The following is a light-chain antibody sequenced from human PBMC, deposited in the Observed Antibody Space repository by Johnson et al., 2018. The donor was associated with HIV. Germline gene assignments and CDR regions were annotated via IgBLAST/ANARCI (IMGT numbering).Light chain of an antibody. V-gene: IGLV1-51*02. CDR1: SSNIGNNY. CDR2: ENN. CDR3: GTWDSSLSAGV. J-gene: IGLJ1*01. Sequence: QSVLTQPPSVSAAPGQKVTISCSGSSSNIGNNYVSWYQQVPGTAPKLLIYENNKRPSGIPDRFSGSKSGTSATLDITGLQTGDEADYYCGTWDSSLSAGVFGTGTKVTVL.